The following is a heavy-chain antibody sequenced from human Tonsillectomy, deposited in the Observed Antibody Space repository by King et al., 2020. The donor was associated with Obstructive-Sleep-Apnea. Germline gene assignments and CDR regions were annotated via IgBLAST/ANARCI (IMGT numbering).Heavy chain of an antibody. V-gene: IGHV4-31*03. CDR3: ARCPNRVVVAAHQYAFDI. J-gene: IGHJ3*02. CDR1: GGSISSGGYY. Sequence: VQLQESGPGLVKPSQTLSLTCTVSGGSISSGGYYWSWIRQHPGKGLEWIGYIYYSGSTYYNPSLKSRVTISVDTSKNQFSLKLSSVTAADTAGYYCARCPNRVVVAAHQYAFDIWGQGTMVTVSS. D-gene: IGHD2-15*01. CDR2: IYYSGST.